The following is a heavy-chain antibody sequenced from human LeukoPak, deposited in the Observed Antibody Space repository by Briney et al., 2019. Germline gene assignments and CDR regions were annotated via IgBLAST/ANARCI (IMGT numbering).Heavy chain of an antibody. Sequence: SETLSLTCTVSGDSISSYYWSWIRQPPGKGLEWIGYIYYSGSTNYNPSLKSRVTISVDTSKNQFSLKLSSVTAADTAVYYSARGGVDYFDYWGQGTLVTVSS. CDR1: GDSISSYY. CDR3: ARGGVDYFDY. CDR2: IYYSGST. D-gene: IGHD1-26*01. V-gene: IGHV4-59*01. J-gene: IGHJ4*02.